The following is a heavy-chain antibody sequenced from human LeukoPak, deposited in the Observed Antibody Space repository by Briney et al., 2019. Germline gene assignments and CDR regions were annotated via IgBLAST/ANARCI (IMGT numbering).Heavy chain of an antibody. V-gene: IGHV3-21*01. CDR3: ARDVVGASPEVYNYYYGMDV. CDR2: ICYSSSNI. D-gene: IGHD1-26*01. CDR1: GFTFSSYS. J-gene: IGHJ6*02. Sequence: SGGSLRLSCAASGFTFSSYSMNWVRQAPGKGLEWVSSICYSSSNIYYADSVKGRFTISRDNAKKSLYLQMNSLRAEDTAVYYCARDVVGASPEVYNYYYGMDVWGQGTTVTVSS.